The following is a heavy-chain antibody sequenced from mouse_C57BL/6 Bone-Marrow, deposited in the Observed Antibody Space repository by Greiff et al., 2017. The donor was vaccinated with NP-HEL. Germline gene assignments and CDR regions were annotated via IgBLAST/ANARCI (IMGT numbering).Heavy chain of an antibody. J-gene: IGHJ4*01. CDR3: VRGVYYGTYAMDY. Sequence: EVMLVESGGGLVQPKGSLKLSCAASGFSFNTYAMNWVRQAPGKGLEWVARIRSKSNNYATYYADSVKDRFTISRDDSESMLYLQMKNFKTEDTAMDYCVRGVYYGTYAMDYWGQGTSVTVSS. CDR1: GFSFNTYA. V-gene: IGHV10-1*01. D-gene: IGHD1-1*01. CDR2: IRSKSNNYAT.